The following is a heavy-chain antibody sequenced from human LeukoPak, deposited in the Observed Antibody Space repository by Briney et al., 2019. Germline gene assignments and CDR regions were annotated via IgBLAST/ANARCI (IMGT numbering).Heavy chain of an antibody. V-gene: IGHV4-59*01. CDR3: AGPMIGSVGDAFDI. CDR2: IYYSGST. CDR1: AGSISSYY. Sequence: PSETLSLTCTVSAGSISSYYWSWIRQPPGKGLEWIGYIYYSGSTNYNPSLKSRVTISVDTSKNQFSLKLSSVTAADTAVYYCAGPMIGSVGDAFDIWGQGTMVTVSS. D-gene: IGHD3-22*01. J-gene: IGHJ3*02.